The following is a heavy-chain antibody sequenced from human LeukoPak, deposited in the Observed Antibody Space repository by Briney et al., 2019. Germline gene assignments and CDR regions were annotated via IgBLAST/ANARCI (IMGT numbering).Heavy chain of an antibody. V-gene: IGHV4-39*01. CDR3: ARAPYYGDYGNYYYYGMDV. Sequence: SETLSLTCSVSGDSVSNNNYYWGWIRQPPGKGLEWIGSINHSGKTFYNPSLRSRVTISVDTSNNQFSLKLRSVTPEDTAVYYCARAPYYGDYGNYYYYGMDVWGQGITVTVPS. D-gene: IGHD4-17*01. CDR2: INHSGKT. J-gene: IGHJ6*02. CDR1: GDSVSNNNYY.